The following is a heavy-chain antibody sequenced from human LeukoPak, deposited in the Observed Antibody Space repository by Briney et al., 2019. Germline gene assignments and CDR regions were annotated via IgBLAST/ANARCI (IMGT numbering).Heavy chain of an antibody. CDR2: IYPGDSNT. D-gene: IGHD4-17*01. CDR3: ARHDNLYGDYYYFDY. J-gene: IGHJ4*02. V-gene: IGHV5-51*01. Sequence: LGESLKISCKGSGYSFTSYWIGWVRQMPGKGLEWMGIIYPGDSNTRYSPSFQGQVTISADKSISTAYLQWSSLKASDTAMYYCARHDNLYGDYYYFDYWGQGTLVTVSS. CDR1: GYSFTSYW.